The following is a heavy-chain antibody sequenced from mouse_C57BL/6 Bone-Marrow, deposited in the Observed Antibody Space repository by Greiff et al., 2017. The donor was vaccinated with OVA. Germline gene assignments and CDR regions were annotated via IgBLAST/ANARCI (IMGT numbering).Heavy chain of an antibody. CDR2: INYDGSST. J-gene: IGHJ1*03. D-gene: IGHD3-3*01. V-gene: IGHV5-16*01. CDR1: GFTFSDYY. CDR3: ARGGWDWYFDV. Sequence: EVMLVESEGGLVQPGSSMKLSCTASGFTFSDYYMAWVRQVPEKGLEWVANINYDGSSTYYLASLKSRFIISRDNAKNILDLQMSSLKSEDTATYYCARGGWDWYFDVWGTGTTVTVSS.